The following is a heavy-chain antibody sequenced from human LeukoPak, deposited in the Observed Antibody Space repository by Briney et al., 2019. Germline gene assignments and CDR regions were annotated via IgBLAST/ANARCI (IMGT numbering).Heavy chain of an antibody. V-gene: IGHV3-11*04. Sequence: PGGSLRLSCAGSGFNFRDFYMSWIRQAPGKGLEWLSYISSTSSTIYYADSVRGRFTISRDNAKNSLYPQMDSLRAEDSAVYYCARDLKGSYMDVWGKGTTVTVSS. CDR2: ISSTSSTI. J-gene: IGHJ6*03. CDR1: GFNFRDFY. CDR3: ARDLKGSYMDV.